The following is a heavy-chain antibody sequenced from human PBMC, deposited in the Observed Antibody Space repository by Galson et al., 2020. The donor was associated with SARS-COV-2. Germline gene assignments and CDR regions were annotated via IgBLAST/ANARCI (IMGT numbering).Heavy chain of an antibody. Sequence: EPSETLSLTCAVYVGSFSGFSWSWVRQSPGKGLEWIGEINHSGSANYNPSLKSRVTISVDTSKNQFSLKLTSVTAAETGVYFCARGRIGVVPAPLLGLGPYYEYYAMDVWCQGSTITVSS. V-gene: IGHV4-34*01. CDR1: VGSFSGFS. CDR3: ARGRIGVVPAPLLGLGPYYEYYAMDV. D-gene: IGHD2-2*01. CDR2: INHSGSA. J-gene: IGHJ6*02.